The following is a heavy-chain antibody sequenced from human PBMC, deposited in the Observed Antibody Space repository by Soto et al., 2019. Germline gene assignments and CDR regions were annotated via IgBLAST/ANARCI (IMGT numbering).Heavy chain of an antibody. D-gene: IGHD2-2*03. CDR1: GFTFSSYS. V-gene: IGHV3-48*01. J-gene: IGHJ4*02. Sequence: GGSLRLSCAASGFTFSSYSMNWVRQAPGKGLEWVSYISSSSSTIYYADSVKGRFTISRDNAKNSLYLQMNSLRAEDTAVYYCARDGYCSSTSCYGGGEDYWGQGTLVTVSS. CDR2: ISSSSSTI. CDR3: ARDGYCSSTSCYGGGEDY.